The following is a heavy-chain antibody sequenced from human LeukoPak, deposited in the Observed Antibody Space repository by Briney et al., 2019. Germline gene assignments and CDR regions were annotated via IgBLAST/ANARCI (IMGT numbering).Heavy chain of an antibody. CDR1: GDSVNTNY. J-gene: IGHJ3*02. Sequence: SETLSLTCTVSGDSVNTNYWSWVRQSPGKGLEWIGHISYTADTDYNPSLESRVTISVDTSKNQFSLTLTSVTAADTAVYFCARAPLSGTYYTDAFDIWGQGTMVTVSS. CDR3: ARAPLSGTYYTDAFDI. V-gene: IGHV4-59*02. CDR2: ISYTADT. D-gene: IGHD1-26*01.